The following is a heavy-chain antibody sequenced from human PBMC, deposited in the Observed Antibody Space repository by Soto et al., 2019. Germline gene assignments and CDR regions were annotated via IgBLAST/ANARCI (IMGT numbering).Heavy chain of an antibody. CDR2: IYPGDHET. V-gene: IGHV5-51*01. CDR1: GYTFSNFW. J-gene: IGHJ4*02. CDR3: ARSPRSSPSFDF. Sequence: PGESLKISCQCSGYTFSNFWIGWVRQLPGQGLEWMGIIYPGDHETRYSPSFLGKVTISAETSINTAYLQWSSLEASDSAFYFCARSPRSSPSFDFWGQGALVTVSP. D-gene: IGHD6-13*01.